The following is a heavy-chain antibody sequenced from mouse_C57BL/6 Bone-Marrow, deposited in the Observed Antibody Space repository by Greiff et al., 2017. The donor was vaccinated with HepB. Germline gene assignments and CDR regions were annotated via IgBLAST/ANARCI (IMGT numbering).Heavy chain of an antibody. CDR3: ARHRGNFYYAMDY. CDR1: GFTFSSYT. CDR2: ISGGGGNT. J-gene: IGHJ4*01. V-gene: IGHV5-9*01. Sequence: EVKVEESGGGLVKPGGSLKLSCAASGFTFSSYTMSWVRQTPEKRLEWVATISGGGGNTYYPDSVKGRFTISRDNAKNTLYLQMSSLRSEDTALYYCARHRGNFYYAMDYWGQGTSVTVSS. D-gene: IGHD2-1*01.